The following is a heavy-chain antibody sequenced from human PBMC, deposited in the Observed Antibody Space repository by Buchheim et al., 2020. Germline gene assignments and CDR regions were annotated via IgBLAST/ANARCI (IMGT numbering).Heavy chain of an antibody. CDR2: IYYSGST. J-gene: IGHJ4*02. Sequence: QLQLQESGPGLVKPSETLSLTCTVSGGSISSSSYYWGWIRPPPGKGLEWIGSIYYSGSTYYNPSLKSRVTISVDTSKNQFSLKLSSVTAADTAVYYCARVYSPSYYDFWSGYSKHFDYWGQGTL. D-gene: IGHD3-3*01. CDR3: ARVYSPSYYDFWSGYSKHFDY. CDR1: GGSISSSSYY. V-gene: IGHV4-39*01.